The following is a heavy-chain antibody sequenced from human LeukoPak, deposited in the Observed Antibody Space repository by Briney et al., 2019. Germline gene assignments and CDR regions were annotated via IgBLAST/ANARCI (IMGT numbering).Heavy chain of an antibody. CDR2: ISGSSSDI. D-gene: IGHD2-21*01. Sequence: GGSLRLSCAASGFTFINAWMAWVRQAPGKGLEWLAYISGSSSDIYYADSVKGRFTISRDNAKNSLFLQMNGLRPEDTALYYCATDPRLLIYWGHGTLVTVSS. CDR1: GFTFINAW. V-gene: IGHV3-11*01. J-gene: IGHJ4*01. CDR3: ATDPRLLIY.